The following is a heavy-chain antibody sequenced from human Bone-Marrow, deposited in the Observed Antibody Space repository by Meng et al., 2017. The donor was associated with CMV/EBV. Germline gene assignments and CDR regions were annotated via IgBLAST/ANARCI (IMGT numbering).Heavy chain of an antibody. J-gene: IGHJ6*02. Sequence: ASVKVSCKASGYTFTSYYMHWVRQAPGQGLEWMGWISPNSGGTNYAQKFEGRVTMTRDTSISTTYMELSRLRSDDTAVYYCARVFRGYYGMGVWGQGTTVTVSS. CDR2: ISPNSGGT. D-gene: IGHD1-14*01. CDR3: ARVFRGYYGMGV. CDR1: GYTFTSYY. V-gene: IGHV1-2*02.